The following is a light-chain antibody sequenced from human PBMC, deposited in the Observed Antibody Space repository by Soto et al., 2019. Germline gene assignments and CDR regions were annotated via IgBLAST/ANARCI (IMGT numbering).Light chain of an antibody. J-gene: IGKJ1*01. CDR2: STS. CDR3: QQYGSSPLWT. CDR1: DSVSSSL. Sequence: IVLTQSPRTGSLSPRKRATLSCRASDSVSSSLLAWYQQKPGQAPRLLIYSTSSRATGVPDRFSGSGSETDFTLTISRLEPEDFGVYFCQQYGSSPLWTFGQGTKVDIK. V-gene: IGKV3-20*01.